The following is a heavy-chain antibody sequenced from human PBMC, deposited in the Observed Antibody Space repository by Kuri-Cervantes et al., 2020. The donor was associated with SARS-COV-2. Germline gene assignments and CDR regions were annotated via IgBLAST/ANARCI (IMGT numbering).Heavy chain of an antibody. D-gene: IGHD4-11*01. Sequence: LRLSCTVSGGSISSGDYYWSWIRQPPGKGLEWIGYIYYSGSTYYNPSLKSRVTISVDTSKNQFSLKLSSVTAADTAVYYCARAYSNYVLSDYWGQGTLVTVSS. CDR2: IYYSGST. V-gene: IGHV4-30-4*08. CDR1: GGSISSGDYY. J-gene: IGHJ4*02. CDR3: ARAYSNYVLSDY.